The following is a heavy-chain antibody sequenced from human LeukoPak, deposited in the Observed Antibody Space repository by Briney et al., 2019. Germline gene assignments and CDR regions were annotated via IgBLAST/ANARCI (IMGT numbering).Heavy chain of an antibody. CDR1: GFTFSSYE. CDR2: ISSSGGGK. CDR3: ARAYHDAFDI. D-gene: IGHD2-2*01. J-gene: IGHJ3*02. V-gene: IGHV3-48*03. Sequence: GGSLRRSCAASGFTFSSYEMNWVRQAPGKGLEWVSYISSSGGGKYYADSVKGRFTISRDNAKSSLYLQMNSTGAEDTAIYYCARAYHDAFDIWGQGTVVTVSS.